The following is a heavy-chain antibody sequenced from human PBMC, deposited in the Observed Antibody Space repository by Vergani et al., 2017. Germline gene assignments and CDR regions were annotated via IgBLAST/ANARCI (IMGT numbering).Heavy chain of an antibody. CDR2: ISWNSVSI. D-gene: IGHD3-10*01. CDR1: GFTFDDYA. V-gene: IGHV3-9*01. CDR3: AKLSGSYYTPPSYYFDY. Sequence: EVQLVESGGGLVQPGRSLRLSCAASGFTFDDYAMHWVRQAPGEGLEWVSGISWNSVSIGYADSVKGRFTISRDNAKNSLYLQMNSLRAEDTALYYCAKLSGSYYTPPSYYFDYWGQGTLVIVSS. J-gene: IGHJ4*02.